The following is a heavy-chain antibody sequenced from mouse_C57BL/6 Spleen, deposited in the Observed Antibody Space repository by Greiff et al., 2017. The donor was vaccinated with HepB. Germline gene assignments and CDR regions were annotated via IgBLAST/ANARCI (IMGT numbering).Heavy chain of an antibody. CDR3: ARSGTTGAWFAY. D-gene: IGHD1-1*01. V-gene: IGHV1-54*01. CDR2: INPGSGGT. CDR1: GYAFTNYL. J-gene: IGHJ3*01. Sequence: VQLVESGAELVRPGTSVKVSCKASGYAFTNYLIEWVKQRPGQGLEWIGVINPGSGGTNYNEKFKGKATLTADKSSSTAYMQLSSLTSEDSAVYFCARSGTTGAWFAYWGQGTLVTVSA.